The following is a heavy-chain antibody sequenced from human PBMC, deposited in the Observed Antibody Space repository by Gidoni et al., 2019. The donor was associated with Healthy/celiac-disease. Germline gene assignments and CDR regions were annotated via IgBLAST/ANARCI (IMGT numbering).Heavy chain of an antibody. D-gene: IGHD4-17*01. CDR3: AREAIPYGDYVYRYFDY. CDR2: IYYSGST. CDR1: GGSISSGGYY. Sequence: QVQLQESGPGLVQPSQTLSLTCTVSGGSISSGGYYWSWIRQHPGKGLEGIGYIYYSGSTYYNPSLKSRVTISVDTSKNQFSLKLSSVTAADTAVYYCAREAIPYGDYVYRYFDYWGQGTLVTVSS. V-gene: IGHV4-31*03. J-gene: IGHJ4*02.